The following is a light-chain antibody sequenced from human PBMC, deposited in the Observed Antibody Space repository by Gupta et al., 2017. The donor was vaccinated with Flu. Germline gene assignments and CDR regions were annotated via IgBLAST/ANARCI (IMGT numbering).Light chain of an antibody. V-gene: IGKV3-15*01. CDR3: HHYNNWPPWT. J-gene: IGKJ1*01. CDR1: QSISTN. CDR2: GAS. Sequence: ATVSVSPGERATLSCRASQSISTNLAWYQQKPGQAPRLLIYGASTRDTGIPARFSGSGSGTDFTLTISSLQSEDFAVYYCHHYNNWPPWTLGQGTKVEIK.